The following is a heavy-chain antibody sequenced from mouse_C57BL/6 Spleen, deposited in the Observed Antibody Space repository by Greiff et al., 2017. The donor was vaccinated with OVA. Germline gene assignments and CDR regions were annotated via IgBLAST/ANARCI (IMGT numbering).Heavy chain of an antibody. D-gene: IGHD2-1*01. Sequence: QVQLQQPGAELVKPGASVKLSCKASGYTFTSYWMHWVKQRPGQGLEWIGMIHPNSGSTNYNEKFKSKATLTVDKSSSTAYMQLSSLTSEDSAVYYCADGKRGDWYFDVWGTGTTVTVSS. J-gene: IGHJ1*03. CDR1: GYTFTSYW. V-gene: IGHV1-64*01. CDR3: ADGKRGDWYFDV. CDR2: IHPNSGST.